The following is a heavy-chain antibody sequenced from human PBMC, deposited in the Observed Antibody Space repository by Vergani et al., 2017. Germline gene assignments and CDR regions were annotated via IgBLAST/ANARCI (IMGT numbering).Heavy chain of an antibody. D-gene: IGHD3-3*01. CDR1: GYSLTGYY. J-gene: IGHJ6*03. CDR2: INPNNGGT. V-gene: IGHV1-2*02. Sequence: QVQLVQSGAEVKKPGASVKVSCKASGYSLTGYYIHWVRQAPGQGLEWVGWINPNNGGTNYAQKFQGRVTMSRATSISTVYMELSSLRSDDTAVYYCARDEKRYFDFWRGYENYYYYMDVWGKGTTVTVSS. CDR3: ARDEKRYFDFWRGYENYYYYMDV.